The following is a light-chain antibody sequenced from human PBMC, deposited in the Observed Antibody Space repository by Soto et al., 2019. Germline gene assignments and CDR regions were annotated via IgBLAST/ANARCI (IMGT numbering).Light chain of an antibody. J-gene: IGKJ5*01. Sequence: DIQMTQSPSSLSASVGDRVTITCRASQVIRNDLNWYQQKPGKAPKLLIYAASSLQSGVPSRFSGSGSGTEFTLTINSLQSEDSAVYYCQQHNQWPITFGQGTRLEIK. CDR3: QQHNQWPIT. V-gene: IGKV1-17*01. CDR2: AAS. CDR1: QVIRND.